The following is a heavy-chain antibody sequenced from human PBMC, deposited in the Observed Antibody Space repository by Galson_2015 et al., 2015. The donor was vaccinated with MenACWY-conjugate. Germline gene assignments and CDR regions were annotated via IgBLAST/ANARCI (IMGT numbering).Heavy chain of an antibody. Sequence: SVKVSCKASGGTFSSYAISWVRQAPGQGLEWMGGIIPIFGTANYAQKFQGRVTITADKSTSTAYMELSSLRSEDTAVYYCARDSVPAALTGYYYYMDVWGKGTTVTVSS. CDR2: IIPIFGTA. V-gene: IGHV1-69*06. J-gene: IGHJ6*03. CDR3: ARDSVPAALTGYYYYMDV. D-gene: IGHD2-2*01. CDR1: GGTFSSYA.